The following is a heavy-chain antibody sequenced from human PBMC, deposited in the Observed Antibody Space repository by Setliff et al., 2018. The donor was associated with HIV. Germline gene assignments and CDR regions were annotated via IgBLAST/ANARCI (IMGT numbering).Heavy chain of an antibody. Sequence: PSETLSLTCTVSGHSITSGRYFWSWIRQHPGKGLEWIGYIYHSGITYYNPSLKSRVTISLDTSKNQFSLKLSSVTAADTAVYYCARGIAAAEGYFDYWGQGTLVTVSS. CDR1: GHSITSGRYF. CDR3: ARGIAAAEGYFDY. CDR2: IYHSGIT. J-gene: IGHJ4*02. V-gene: IGHV4-31*03. D-gene: IGHD6-13*01.